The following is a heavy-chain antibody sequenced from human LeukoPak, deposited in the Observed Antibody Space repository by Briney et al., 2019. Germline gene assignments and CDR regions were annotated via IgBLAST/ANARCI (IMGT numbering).Heavy chain of an antibody. V-gene: IGHV1-46*01. D-gene: IGHD3-22*01. CDR3: ARQYYYDSSGHNYFDY. J-gene: IGHJ4*02. CDR1: GSTFTSYY. CDR2: INPSGGST. Sequence: ASVKVSCQASGSTFTSYYMHWVRQAPAQGLEWMGIINPSGGSTSYAQKCQGIVTMTRYTPTSTVYMELRSLGYEETAVYYCARQYYYDSSGHNYFDYWGQGTQVTVSS.